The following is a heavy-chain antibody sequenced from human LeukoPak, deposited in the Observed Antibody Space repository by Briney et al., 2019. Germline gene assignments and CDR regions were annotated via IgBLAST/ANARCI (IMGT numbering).Heavy chain of an antibody. V-gene: IGHV4-59*01. D-gene: IGHD6-6*01. Sequence: SETLSLTCTISGGSISSYYWSWIRQPPGKGLEWIGYIYYSGSTNYNRSLKSRVTISVDTSNKQFSLNLSSVTAADTAVYYCARGSSPGLGMDVWGQGTTVSVSS. J-gene: IGHJ6*02. CDR2: IYYSGST. CDR3: ARGSSPGLGMDV. CDR1: GGSISSYY.